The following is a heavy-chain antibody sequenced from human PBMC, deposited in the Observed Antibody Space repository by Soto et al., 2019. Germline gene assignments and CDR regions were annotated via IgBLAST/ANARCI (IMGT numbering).Heavy chain of an antibody. CDR1: GGSFSGYY. V-gene: IGHV4-34*01. J-gene: IGHJ4*02. Sequence: PSETLSLTCAVYGGSFSGYYWSWIRQPPGKGLEWIGEINHSGSTNCNPSLKSRVTISVDTSKNQFSLKLSSVTAADTAVYYCARRLVSGVVVKSRAYYFDYWGQGTLVTV. D-gene: IGHD3-22*01. CDR2: INHSGST. CDR3: ARRLVSGVVVKSRAYYFDY.